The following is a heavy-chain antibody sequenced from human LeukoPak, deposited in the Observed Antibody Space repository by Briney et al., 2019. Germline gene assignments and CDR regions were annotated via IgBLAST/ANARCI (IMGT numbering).Heavy chain of an antibody. CDR1: GFTFSTYW. CDR2: IKEDGSEK. CDR3: AGSRIQTRYSGYK. D-gene: IGHD3-9*01. J-gene: IGHJ4*02. Sequence: QPGGSLRLSCAASGFTFSTYWMSWVRQAPGKGLEWVANIKEDGSEKYYVDSVKGRFTISRDNAKNSLYLQINSLRAEDTGVYYCAGSRIQTRYSGYKWGQGTLVTVSS. V-gene: IGHV3-7*01.